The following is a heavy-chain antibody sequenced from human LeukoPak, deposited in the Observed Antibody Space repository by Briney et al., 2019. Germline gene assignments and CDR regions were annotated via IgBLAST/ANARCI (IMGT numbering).Heavy chain of an antibody. V-gene: IGHV3-21*01. CDR2: ISSSSSYI. CDR3: AIDQGGSGYLPANDY. CDR1: GFTFSSYS. J-gene: IGHJ4*02. D-gene: IGHD2-15*01. Sequence: GGSLRLSCAASGFTFSSYSMNWVRQAPGKGLEWVSSISSSSSYIYYADSVKGRFTISRDNAKNSLYLQMNRLSAEDTAVDCCAIDQGGSGYLPANDYWRGGTQVSVSS.